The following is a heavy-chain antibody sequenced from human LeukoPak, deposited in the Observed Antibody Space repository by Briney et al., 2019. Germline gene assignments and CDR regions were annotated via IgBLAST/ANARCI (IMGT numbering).Heavy chain of an antibody. CDR2: ITTGGPNT. CDR1: GFTFSSYT. Sequence: GGSLRLSCTASGFTFSSYTMSWVRQAPGNGLKWVSTITTGGPNTYYADSVKGRFTVSRDDSKNTLYLQMNSLRAEDTAVYYCAKDGGLWVSAHWGDSWGRGTLVTVSS. D-gene: IGHD7-27*01. V-gene: IGHV3-23*01. J-gene: IGHJ4*02. CDR3: AKDGGLWVSAHWGDS.